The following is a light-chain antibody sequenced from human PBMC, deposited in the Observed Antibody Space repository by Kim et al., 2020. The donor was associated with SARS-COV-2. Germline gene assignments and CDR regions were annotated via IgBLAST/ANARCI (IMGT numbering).Light chain of an antibody. CDR2: AAS. V-gene: IGKV1-39*01. J-gene: IGKJ4*01. CDR3: QQSYSTPSTT. CDR1: QSISSY. Sequence: SVEDRVTITCRASQSISSYLNWYQQKPGKAPKLLIYAASSLQSGVPSRFSGSGSGTDFTLTISSLQPEDFATYYCQQSYSTPSTTFGGGTKVDIK.